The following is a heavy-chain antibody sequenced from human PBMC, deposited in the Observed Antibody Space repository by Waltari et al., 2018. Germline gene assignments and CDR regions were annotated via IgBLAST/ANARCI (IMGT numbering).Heavy chain of an antibody. V-gene: IGHV3-15*01. Sequence: EVQLVESGGGLVKPGGSLRLSCAASGFTFSNAWMSWVRQAPGKGLEWVGRIKSKTDGGTTDYAAPVKGRFTISRDNSKNTLYLQMNSLRAEDTAVYYCAKNLYYYDSSGYYSNEQGFDYWGQGTLVTVSS. CDR2: IKSKTDGGTT. CDR1: GFTFSNAW. D-gene: IGHD3-22*01. J-gene: IGHJ4*02. CDR3: AKNLYYYDSSGYYSNEQGFDY.